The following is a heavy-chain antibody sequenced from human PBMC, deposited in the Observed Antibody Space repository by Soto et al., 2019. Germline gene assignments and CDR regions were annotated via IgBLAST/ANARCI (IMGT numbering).Heavy chain of an antibody. CDR3: AKVVVRGVITHLFDY. Sequence: EVQLLESGGGLVQPGGSLRLSCAASGFTFSSYAMSWVRQAPGKGLEWVSAISGSGGSTYYADSVKGRFTISRDNSKNTLYLQMNSLRAEDTAVYYGAKVVVRGVITHLFDYWGQGTLVTVSS. D-gene: IGHD3-10*01. CDR1: GFTFSSYA. CDR2: ISGSGGST. J-gene: IGHJ4*02. V-gene: IGHV3-23*01.